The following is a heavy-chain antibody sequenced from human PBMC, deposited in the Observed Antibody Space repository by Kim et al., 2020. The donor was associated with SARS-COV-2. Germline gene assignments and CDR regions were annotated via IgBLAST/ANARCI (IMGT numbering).Heavy chain of an antibody. Sequence: GGSLRLSCAASGFTFSSYEMNWVRQAPGKGLEWVSYIICSGTTIYYADSVRGRFTISRDNDKNSLYLQMNSLRAEDTAVYYCARGPNYSPFDYWGQGT. J-gene: IGHJ4*02. CDR2: IICSGTTI. CDR3: ARGPNYSPFDY. D-gene: IGHD4-4*01. V-gene: IGHV3-48*03. CDR1: GFTFSSYE.